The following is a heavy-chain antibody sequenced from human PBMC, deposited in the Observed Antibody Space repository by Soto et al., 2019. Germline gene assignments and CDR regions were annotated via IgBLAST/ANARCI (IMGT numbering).Heavy chain of an antibody. J-gene: IGHJ4*02. CDR2: ISIDGRST. CDR1: GFTFSSYW. CDR3: AKEWVYDSSGWSFDY. V-gene: IGHV3-74*01. D-gene: IGHD3-22*01. Sequence: GGSLRLSCAASGFTFSSYWMFWVRQAPGKGLVWVSRISIDGRSTNYADSVRGRFTISRDNAKNTLYLQMNSLRAEDTAVYYCAKEWVYDSSGWSFDYWGQGTLVTVSS.